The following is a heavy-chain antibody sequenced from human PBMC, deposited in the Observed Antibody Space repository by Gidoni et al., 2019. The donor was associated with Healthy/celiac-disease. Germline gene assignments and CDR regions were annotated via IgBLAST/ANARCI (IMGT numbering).Heavy chain of an antibody. CDR3: ARVGGGSEYFQH. J-gene: IGHJ1*01. CDR1: GFTFSSYS. Sequence: EVQLVESGGGLVQPGGSLRLSCAASGFTFSSYSMNWVRQAPGKGLEWVSYIMSSSCTIYYADSVKGRFTISRDNAKNSLYLQMNSLRAEDTAVYYCARVGGGSEYFQHWGQGTLVTVSS. D-gene: IGHD5-12*01. CDR2: IMSSSCTI. V-gene: IGHV3-48*01.